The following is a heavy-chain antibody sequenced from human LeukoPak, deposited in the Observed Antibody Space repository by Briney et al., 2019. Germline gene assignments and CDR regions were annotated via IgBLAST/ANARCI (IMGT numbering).Heavy chain of an antibody. Sequence: ASVKVSCKASGYTFTTYAVHWVRQAPGRSLKWMGRINAGNGDAKYSQNLHDGITITRDTSASTVYVELTSLRSEDTAVYYCGKSAPSGFDPWGQGTLVTVSS. CDR1: GYTFTTYA. CDR3: GKSAPSGFDP. V-gene: IGHV1-3*01. CDR2: INAGNGDA. J-gene: IGHJ5*02.